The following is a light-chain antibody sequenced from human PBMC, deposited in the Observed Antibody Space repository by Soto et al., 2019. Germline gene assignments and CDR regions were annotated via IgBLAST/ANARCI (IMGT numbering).Light chain of an antibody. J-gene: IGKJ1*01. V-gene: IGKV1-5*01. Sequence: DIQMTQSPSTLSASVGDRVTITCRASQSISTWLAWYQQRSGKAPQLLIYDASGLESGVPSRFSGSGSGTEFTLTISSLQPVDFATYFCLQYHSYSRPFGPGTRVEI. CDR3: LQYHSYSRP. CDR1: QSISTW. CDR2: DAS.